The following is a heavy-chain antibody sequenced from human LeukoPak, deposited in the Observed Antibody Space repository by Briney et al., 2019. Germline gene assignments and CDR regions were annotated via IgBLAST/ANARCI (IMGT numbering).Heavy chain of an antibody. CDR3: ASWSLGYCSSTSCYGYYYMDV. Sequence: PGGSLRLSCAASGFTFSSYSMNWVRQAPGKGLEWVSSISSSSSYIYYADSVKGRFTISRDNAKNSLYLQMNSLRAEDTAVHYCASWSLGYCSSTSCYGYYYMDVWGKGTTVTVSS. J-gene: IGHJ6*03. CDR1: GFTFSSYS. V-gene: IGHV3-21*01. D-gene: IGHD2-2*01. CDR2: ISSSSSYI.